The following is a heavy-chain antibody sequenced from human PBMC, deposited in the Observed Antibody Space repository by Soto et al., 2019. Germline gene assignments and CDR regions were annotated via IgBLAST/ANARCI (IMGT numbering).Heavy chain of an antibody. CDR1: RESVYGYD. CDR3: ARAVHRYYYVSGSYYNNSFYYGMDV. Sequence: SDTMSITRAACRESVYGYDCAGTRKNPGKGLEWIGEINHSGSANSTPSLKSRVTISVDTSKNQFSLELSSVTAADTAVYYCARAVHRYYYVSGSYYNNSFYYGMDVWGQGTTVTVSS. V-gene: IGHV4-34*01. J-gene: IGHJ6*02. CDR2: INHSGSA. D-gene: IGHD3-10*01.